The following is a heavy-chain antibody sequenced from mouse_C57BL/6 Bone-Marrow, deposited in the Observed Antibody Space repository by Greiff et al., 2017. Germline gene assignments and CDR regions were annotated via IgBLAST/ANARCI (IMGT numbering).Heavy chain of an antibody. J-gene: IGHJ3*01. CDR2: ISYDGSN. Sequence: EVKLVESGPGLVKPSQSLSLTCSVTGYSITSGYYWNWIRQFPGNKLEWMGYISYDGSNNYNPSLKNRISITRDTSKNQFFLKLNSVTTEDTATYYCARDWAYYSNYVWFAYWGQGTLVTVSA. CDR3: ARDWAYYSNYVWFAY. CDR1: GYSITSGYY. V-gene: IGHV3-6*01. D-gene: IGHD2-5*01.